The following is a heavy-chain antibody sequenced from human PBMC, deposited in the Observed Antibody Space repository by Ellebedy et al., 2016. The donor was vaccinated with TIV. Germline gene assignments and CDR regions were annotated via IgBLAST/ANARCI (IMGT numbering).Heavy chain of an antibody. Sequence: ASVKVSXXASGYTFTTYGMSWVRQAPGQGLEWMGWISAYNGNTNYAQKFQGRVTMTTDTSTSTAYMELSSLRSEDTAVYYCGADSDFWSGYYAFDIWGQGTMVAVSS. CDR3: GADSDFWSGYYAFDI. J-gene: IGHJ3*02. V-gene: IGHV1-18*01. D-gene: IGHD3-3*01. CDR2: ISAYNGNT. CDR1: GYTFTTYG.